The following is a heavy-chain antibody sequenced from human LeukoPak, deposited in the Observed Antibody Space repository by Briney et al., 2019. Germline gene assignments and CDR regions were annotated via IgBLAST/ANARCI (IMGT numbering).Heavy chain of an antibody. CDR1: GGSVSSGSYY. J-gene: IGHJ4*02. CDR2: IYYSGST. V-gene: IGHV4-61*01. D-gene: IGHD5-24*01. CDR3: ARCRDGYNPFDY. Sequence: SETLSLTCTVSGGSVSSGSYYWSWIRQPPGKGLEWIGYIYYSGSTNYNPSLKSRVTISVDTSKNQFSLKLSSVTAADTAVYYCARCRDGYNPFDYWGQGTLVTVSS.